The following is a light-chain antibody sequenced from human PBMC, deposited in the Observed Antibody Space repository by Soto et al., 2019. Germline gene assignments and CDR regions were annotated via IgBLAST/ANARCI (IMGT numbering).Light chain of an antibody. J-gene: IGKJ5*01. CDR1: QSVRSN. CDR2: GAS. Sequence: VMTQSPATLSVSPGERATLSCRASQSVRSNLAWYQQKPGQAPRLLIYGASNRVSGIPATFSGSGSGTEFTLTISSLQSEDFAVYYCQQYSNWPAITFGQGTRLEIK. CDR3: QQYSNWPAIT. V-gene: IGKV3D-15*01.